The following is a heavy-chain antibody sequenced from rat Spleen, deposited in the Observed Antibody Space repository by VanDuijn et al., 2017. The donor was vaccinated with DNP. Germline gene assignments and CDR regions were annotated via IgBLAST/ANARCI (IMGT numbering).Heavy chain of an antibody. J-gene: IGHJ2*01. CDR2: FWSDGTT. CDR3: AVLGRYY. Sequence: QVQLKESGPGLVPPSQTLSLTCTVSGFSLTNNSVHWVRQPPGKGLEWVGVFWSDGTTDYSSPPKSRLSISRDTSKSQVFLKMNSVQTEDTAMYFCAVLGRYYWGHGVMVTVSS. CDR1: GFSLTNNS. V-gene: IGHV2-1*01.